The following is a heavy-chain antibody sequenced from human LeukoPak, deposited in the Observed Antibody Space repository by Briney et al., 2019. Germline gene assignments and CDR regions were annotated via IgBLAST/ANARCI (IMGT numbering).Heavy chain of an antibody. J-gene: IGHJ4*02. Sequence: GESLKISCKVFGYNFPNFWLGWVRQMPGKGLEWMGIIYPRDSETRYSPSLQGQVTISADKSLNTAYLQWSSLKASDTAMYYCAREARLFSFDYWGQGTLVTVSS. CDR1: GYNFPNFW. D-gene: IGHD6-19*01. CDR3: AREARLFSFDY. CDR2: IYPRDSET. V-gene: IGHV5-51*01.